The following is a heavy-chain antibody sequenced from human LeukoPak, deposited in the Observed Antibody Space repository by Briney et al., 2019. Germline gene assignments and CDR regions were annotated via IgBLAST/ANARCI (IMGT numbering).Heavy chain of an antibody. V-gene: IGHV1-69*05. CDR2: IIPIFGTA. CDR3: ASPPPYYYDSSGYYLSY. J-gene: IGHJ4*02. Sequence: SVKVSCKASGGTFSSYAISWVRQAPGQGLEWMGRIIPIFGTANYAQKFQGRVTITTDKSTSTAYMELSSLRSEDTAVYYCASPPPYYYDSSGYYLSYWGQGTLVTVSS. D-gene: IGHD3-22*01. CDR1: GGTFSSYA.